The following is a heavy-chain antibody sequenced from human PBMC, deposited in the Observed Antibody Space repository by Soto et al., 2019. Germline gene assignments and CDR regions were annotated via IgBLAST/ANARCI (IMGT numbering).Heavy chain of an antibody. CDR3: ARSDTIFGVVKRVPSDY. CDR2: ISSSSSTI. Sequence: GGSLRLSCAASGFTFSSYSMNWVRQAPGKGLEWVSYISSSSSTIYYADSVKGRFTISRDNAKNSLYLQMNSLRAEDTAVYYCARSDTIFGVVKRVPSDYWGQGTLVTVSS. CDR1: GFTFSSYS. D-gene: IGHD3-3*01. J-gene: IGHJ4*02. V-gene: IGHV3-48*01.